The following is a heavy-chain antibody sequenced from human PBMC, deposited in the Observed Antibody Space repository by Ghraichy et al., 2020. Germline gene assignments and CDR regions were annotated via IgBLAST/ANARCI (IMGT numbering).Heavy chain of an antibody. V-gene: IGHV3-53*01. CDR1: GFTVSSNY. CDR3: VSYSGSYYYNYGMDV. Sequence: GGSLRLSCAASGFTVSSNYMSWVRQAPGKGLEWVSVIYSGGSTYYADSVKGRFTISRDSSKNTLYLQMNSLRAEDTAVYYCVSYSGSYYYNYGMDVWGQGTTVIVSS. CDR2: IYSGGST. D-gene: IGHD1-26*01. J-gene: IGHJ6*02.